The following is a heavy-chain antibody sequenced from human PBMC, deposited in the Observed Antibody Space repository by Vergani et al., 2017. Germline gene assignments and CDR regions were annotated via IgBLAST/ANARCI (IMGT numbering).Heavy chain of an antibody. V-gene: IGHV5-51*01. CDR1: EYSFGNYW. Sequence: EVELVQSGPEMRKPGESLKISCKRSEYSFGNYWIGWVRQMPGKGLEWMGIIYPADSDTRYSPSFQCQVTIPADKSISTAFLHWHSLNASDTALYYCARHTTYTDSWGQGTLVTVSS. CDR3: ARHTTYTDS. J-gene: IGHJ4*02. D-gene: IGHD1-1*01. CDR2: IYPADSDT.